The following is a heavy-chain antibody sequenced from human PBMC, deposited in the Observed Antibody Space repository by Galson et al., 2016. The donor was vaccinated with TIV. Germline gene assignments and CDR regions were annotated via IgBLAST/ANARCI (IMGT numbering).Heavy chain of an antibody. Sequence: SVKVSCKASGGTFSSNIINWIRQAPGQGLEWMGGIIPHVGIANYAQRLKGRVTITADKSTNTAYIELSSLRSEDTAMYYCATFAACGGDCYYFDYWGQGILVTVSS. CDR1: GGTFSSNI. CDR2: IIPHVGIA. V-gene: IGHV1-69*10. CDR3: ATFAACGGDCYYFDY. D-gene: IGHD2-21*02. J-gene: IGHJ4*02.